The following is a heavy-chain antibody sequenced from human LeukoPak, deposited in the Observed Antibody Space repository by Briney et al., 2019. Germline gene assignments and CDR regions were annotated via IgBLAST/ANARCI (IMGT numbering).Heavy chain of an antibody. J-gene: IGHJ4*02. D-gene: IGHD3-9*01. V-gene: IGHV3-30*02. CDR3: AKDSTRYYGVLTVNLREKGALDY. Sequence: GGSLRLSCAASGFTFSSYGMHWVRQAPGKGLEWVAFIRYDGTNKYYADSVRGRFTVSKDNSKNTLYLQMNSLRAEDTAVYYCAKDSTRYYGVLTVNLREKGALDYWGQGTLVTVSS. CDR1: GFTFSSYG. CDR2: IRYDGTNK.